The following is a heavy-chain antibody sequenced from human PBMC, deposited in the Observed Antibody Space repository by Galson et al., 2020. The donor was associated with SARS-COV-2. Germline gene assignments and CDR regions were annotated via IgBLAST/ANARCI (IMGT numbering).Heavy chain of an antibody. CDR2: ISSSGSYT. D-gene: IGHD2-15*01. CDR1: GYSFSDYY. CDR3: ARNGRDCSGGICYGAEYFQH. V-gene: IGHV3-11*06. Sequence: AGGSLRLSCAASGYSFSDYYMSWIRPAPGKGLERVSYISSSGSYTNYADSVKGRFTISRDNAKKSQYLQMNSLRAEDTAVYYCARNGRDCSGGICYGAEYFQHWGQGTLVTVSS. J-gene: IGHJ1*01.